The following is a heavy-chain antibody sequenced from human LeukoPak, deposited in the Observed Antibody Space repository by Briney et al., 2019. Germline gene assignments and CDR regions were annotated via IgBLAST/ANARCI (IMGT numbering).Heavy chain of an antibody. CDR2: ISGSGGST. CDR3: AKAGDYDFWSGYYTDY. J-gene: IGHJ4*02. V-gene: IGHV3-23*01. CDR1: GFTFSSYA. Sequence: GGSLRLSCAASGFTFSSYAMSWVRQAPGKGLEWVSAISGSGGSTYYADSVKGRFTISRDNSKNTLYLQMNSLRAEDTAVYYCAKAGDYDFWSGYYTDYRGQGTLVTVSS. D-gene: IGHD3-3*01.